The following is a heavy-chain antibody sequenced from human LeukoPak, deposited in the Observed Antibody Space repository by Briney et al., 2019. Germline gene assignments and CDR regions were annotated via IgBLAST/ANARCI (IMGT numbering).Heavy chain of an antibody. V-gene: IGHV1-69*05. Sequence: ASVKVSCKASGGTFSSYAISWVRQAPGQGLEWMGGIIPIFGTANYAQKFQGRVTMTRDMSTSTVYMELSSLRSEDTAVYYCARDHYYYDSSGYSSGHFDYWGQGTLVTVSS. J-gene: IGHJ4*02. D-gene: IGHD3-22*01. CDR1: GGTFSSYA. CDR3: ARDHYYYDSSGYSSGHFDY. CDR2: IIPIFGTA.